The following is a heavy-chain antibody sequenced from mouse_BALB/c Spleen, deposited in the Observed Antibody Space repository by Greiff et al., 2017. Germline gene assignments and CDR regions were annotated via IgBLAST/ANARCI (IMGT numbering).Heavy chain of an antibody. CDR3: ARHAGEYYGLYYFDY. CDR1: GFTFSSYY. D-gene: IGHD1-1*01. V-gene: IGHV5-6-2*01. CDR2: INSNGGST. J-gene: IGHJ2*01. Sequence: EVQLVESGGGLVKLGGSLKLSCAASGFTFSSYYMSWVRQTPEKRLELVAAINSNGGSTYYPDTVKGRFTISRDNAKNTLYLQMSSLKSEDTALYYCARHAGEYYGLYYFDYWGQGTTLTVSS.